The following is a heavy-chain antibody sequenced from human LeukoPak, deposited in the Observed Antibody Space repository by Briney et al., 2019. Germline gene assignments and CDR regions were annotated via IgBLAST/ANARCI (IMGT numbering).Heavy chain of an antibody. CDR1: GYTFTGYY. V-gene: IGHV1-2*02. CDR2: INPNSGGT. Sequence: ASVKVSCKASGYTFTGYYMHWVRQAPGQGLEWMGWINPNSGGTNYAQKFQGRVTMTRDTSISTAYMELSRLRSDDTAVYYCARDHSGPIHYYGRGPGEYFDYWGQGTLVTVSS. CDR3: ARDHSGPIHYYGRGPGEYFDY. D-gene: IGHD3-10*01. J-gene: IGHJ4*02.